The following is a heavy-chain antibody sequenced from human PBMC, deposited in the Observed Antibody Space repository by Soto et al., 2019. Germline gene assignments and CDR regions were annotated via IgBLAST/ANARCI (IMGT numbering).Heavy chain of an antibody. CDR2: INPSFGST. Sequence: ASVKVSCKASAYTFTSYYMHWVRQAPGQGLEWMGIINPSFGSTSYAQKFQGRVTMTRDTSTSTVYMELSSLRSEDTAVYYCAREVLLCFAELVLDYYYGIDVWGQGTTVTVSS. CDR3: AREVLLCFAELVLDYYYGIDV. CDR1: AYTFTSYY. J-gene: IGHJ6*02. D-gene: IGHD3-10*01. V-gene: IGHV1-46*01.